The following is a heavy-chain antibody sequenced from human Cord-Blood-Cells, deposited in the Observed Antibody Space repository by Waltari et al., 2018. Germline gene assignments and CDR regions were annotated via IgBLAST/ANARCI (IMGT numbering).Heavy chain of an antibody. CDR1: GGSISSYY. Sequence: QVQLQESGPGLVKPSETLSLTCTVSGGSISSYYWSWIRQPPGKGLEWIGYIYYSWSTNYNPSLKSRVTISVDTSKNQCSLKLSSVTAADTAVYYCARQGGYYYGSGSYGYWGQGTLVTVSS. CDR3: ARQGGYYYGSGSYGY. V-gene: IGHV4-59*08. D-gene: IGHD3-10*01. CDR2: IYYSWST. J-gene: IGHJ4*02.